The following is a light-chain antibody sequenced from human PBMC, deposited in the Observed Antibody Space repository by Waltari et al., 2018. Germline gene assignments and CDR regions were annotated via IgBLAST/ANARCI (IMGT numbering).Light chain of an antibody. CDR1: RANLGSNF. J-gene: IGLJ1*01. CDR3: ASWDDSHYV. CDR2: RNI. V-gene: IGLV1-47*01. Sequence: QSVLTQPPSASATPGQRFTISCSGSRANLGSNFLYWYQQFPQTAPKLLIYRNIERPSGVPERFSASKSGTSASLVISGVRSEDEAIYYCASWDDSHYVFGPGTTVTVL.